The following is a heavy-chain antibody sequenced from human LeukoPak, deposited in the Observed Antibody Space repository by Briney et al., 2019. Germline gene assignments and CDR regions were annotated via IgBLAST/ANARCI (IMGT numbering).Heavy chain of an antibody. Sequence: GGSLTLFCAPSGLSFSSYAMSWVRQAPGKGLEWLSGISGSGGDTYYADSVKGRFTISRDSSKNTLYLQMNSLRAEDTAIYYCGKVAATYYGLDVWGQGTTVTVSS. CDR1: GLSFSSYA. D-gene: IGHD1-26*01. J-gene: IGHJ6*02. CDR2: ISGSGGDT. CDR3: GKVAATYYGLDV. V-gene: IGHV3-23*01.